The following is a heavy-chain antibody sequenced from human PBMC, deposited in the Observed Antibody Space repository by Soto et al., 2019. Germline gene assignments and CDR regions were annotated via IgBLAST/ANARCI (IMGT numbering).Heavy chain of an antibody. CDR2: MHYSGKS. V-gene: IGHV4-39*01. Sequence: SETLSLTCAVSGGSISSSYYWGWVRQPPGKGLEWIGSMHYSGKSDFNPSLQSRVTISVDTSQNQCSLKLTSVTAADAAVYYCARLLRTFVGPNWFDLWGRGALVTVSS. J-gene: IGHJ5*02. CDR3: ARLLRTFVGPNWFDL. CDR1: GGSISSSYY. D-gene: IGHD2-21*01.